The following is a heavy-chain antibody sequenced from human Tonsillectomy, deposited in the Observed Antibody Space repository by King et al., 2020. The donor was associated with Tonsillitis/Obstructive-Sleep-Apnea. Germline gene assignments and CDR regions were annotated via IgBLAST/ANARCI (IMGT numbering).Heavy chain of an antibody. CDR2: ISNRGGTT. D-gene: IGHD3-16*01. CDR3: ATMEGDMYYYYGMDV. CDR1: GFTFTNYA. Sequence: EVQLVESGGGLVQPGGSLRLSCAASGFTFTNYAMTWVRQAPGKGLEWVSTISNRGGTTYYADSVKGRFTISGDYSKNTLYLQMSSLRAEDTAVYYCATMEGDMYYYYGMDVWGQGTTVTVSS. J-gene: IGHJ6*02. V-gene: IGHV3-23*04.